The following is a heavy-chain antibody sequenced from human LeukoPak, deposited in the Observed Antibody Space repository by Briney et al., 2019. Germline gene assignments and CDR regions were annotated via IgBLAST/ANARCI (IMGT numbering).Heavy chain of an antibody. V-gene: IGHV4-59*11. J-gene: IGHJ4*02. D-gene: IGHD3-10*01. CDR3: AKVFENWDMVRRSTQYYFDY. CDR1: GTSISGHY. CDR2: IHYSGST. Sequence: SETLSLTCSVSGTSISGHYWSWIRQPPGRGLEWIGYIHYSGSTTYNPSLKSRLTISVDTSENQFSLRLRSVTAADTAVYYCAKVFENWDMVRRSTQYYFDYWGQGTLVTVSS.